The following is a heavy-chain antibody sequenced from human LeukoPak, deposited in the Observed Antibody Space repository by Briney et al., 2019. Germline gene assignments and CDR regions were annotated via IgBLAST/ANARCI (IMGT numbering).Heavy chain of an antibody. Sequence: GGSLRLSCAASGFTFSSYSMNWVRQAPGKGLEWVSSISSSSSYIYYADPVKGRFTISRDNAKNSLYLQMNSLRAEDTAVYYCARDRGQYDYYFDYWGQGTLVTVSS. D-gene: IGHD2-21*02. J-gene: IGHJ4*02. V-gene: IGHV3-21*01. CDR1: GFTFSSYS. CDR2: ISSSSSYI. CDR3: ARDRGQYDYYFDY.